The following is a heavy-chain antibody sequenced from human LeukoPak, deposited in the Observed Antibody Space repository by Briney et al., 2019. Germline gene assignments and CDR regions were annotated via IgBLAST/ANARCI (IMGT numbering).Heavy chain of an antibody. CDR1: GYTFTSYD. D-gene: IGHD2-2*01. Sequence: GASVKVSCKASGYTFTSYDINWVRQATGQGLEWMGWMNPNSGNTGYAQKFQGRVTITRNTSISTAYMELSSLRSEDTAVYYCARGLPQGPAAIPLYYYYYMDVWGKGTTVTVSS. CDR3: ARGLPQGPAAIPLYYYYYMDV. J-gene: IGHJ6*03. V-gene: IGHV1-8*03. CDR2: MNPNSGNT.